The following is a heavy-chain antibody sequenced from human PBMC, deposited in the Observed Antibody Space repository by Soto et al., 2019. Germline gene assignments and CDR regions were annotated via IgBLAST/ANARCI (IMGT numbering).Heavy chain of an antibody. CDR3: XXXXXXXXCGGDCPAFGS. J-gene: IGHJ5*02. CDR1: GFSVSTHA. D-gene: IGHD2-21*02. V-gene: IGHV3-23*01. CDR2: IADSGDRT. Sequence: EVQLLESGGGWVQPGGSLRLACEASGFSVSTHAMNWVRQAPGKGLEWVSGIADSGDRTHYADSVKGRFTISRDNSKXXXXXXXXXXXXXXXXXXXXXXXXXXXXCGGDCPAFGSWGQGTLVTVSS.